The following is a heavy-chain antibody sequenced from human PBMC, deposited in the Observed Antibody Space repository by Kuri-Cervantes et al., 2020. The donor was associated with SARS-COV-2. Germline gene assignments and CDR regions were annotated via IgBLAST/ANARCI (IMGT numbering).Heavy chain of an antibody. J-gene: IGHJ1*01. CDR2: ISWNSVSI. CDR3: AKDAYRFAEYLQH. D-gene: IGHD2-2*01. CDR1: GFTFDEYA. Sequence: SLKISCAASGFTFDEYAMHWVRQAPGKGLEWVSGISWNSVSIDYADSVKGRFTISRDNAKNSLYLQMNSLRAEDTAFYYCAKDAYRFAEYLQHWGQGTLVTVSS. V-gene: IGHV3-9*01.